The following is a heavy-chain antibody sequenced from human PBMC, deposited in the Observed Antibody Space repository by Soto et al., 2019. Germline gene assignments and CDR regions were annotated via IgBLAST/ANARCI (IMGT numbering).Heavy chain of an antibody. Sequence: QITLNESGPALVKPTQTLTLTCTFSGFSLTTSGVGVHWLRQPPGKALEWLAFIYGDDDKRYNPSLETRLTIPKDNSKNQLVLKMTNIDTLDTATYYSAHNPSYSTTWYIRDDWFDPWGQGTLVTVS. CDR1: GFSLTTSGVG. J-gene: IGHJ5*02. CDR2: IYGDDDK. CDR3: AHNPSYSTTWYIRDDWFDP. D-gene: IGHD6-13*01. V-gene: IGHV2-5*02.